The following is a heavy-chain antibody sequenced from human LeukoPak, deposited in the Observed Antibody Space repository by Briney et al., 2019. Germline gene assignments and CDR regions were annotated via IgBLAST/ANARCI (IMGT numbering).Heavy chain of an antibody. CDR2: ISWNSGSI. D-gene: IGHD1-26*01. CDR1: GFTFDDYA. CDR3: ARGGSGSYYGEYFQH. V-gene: IGHV3-9*01. J-gene: IGHJ1*01. Sequence: GGSLRLSCAASGFTFDDYAMHWVRQAPGKGLEWVSGISWNSGSIGYADSVKGRFTISRDNAKNSLYLQMNSPRAEDTAVYYCARGGSGSYYGEYFQHWGQGTLVTVSS.